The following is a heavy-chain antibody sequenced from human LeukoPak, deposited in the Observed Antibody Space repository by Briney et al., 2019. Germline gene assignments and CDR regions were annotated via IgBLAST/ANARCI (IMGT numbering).Heavy chain of an antibody. J-gene: IGHJ3*02. CDR2: IRSSGSTI. CDR1: GFTFSDYY. V-gene: IGHV3-11*01. CDR3: ARKRSPGAFDI. Sequence: GGSLRLSCAASGFTFSDYYMSWIRQAPGKGLEWVSYIRSSGSTIYYADSVKGRFTISRDNAKNSLYLQMNSLRAEDTAVYYCARKRSPGAFDIWGQGTMVTASS.